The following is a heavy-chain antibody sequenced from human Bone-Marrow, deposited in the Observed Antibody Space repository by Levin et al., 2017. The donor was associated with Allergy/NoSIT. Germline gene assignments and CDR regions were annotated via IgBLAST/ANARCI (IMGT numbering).Heavy chain of an antibody. CDR2: ISTTGGAI. J-gene: IGHJ6*02. CDR3: ARDRPGGYYDFWSGQKPYYYYAMDV. V-gene: IGHV3-11*01. CDR1: GFTFSDYY. Sequence: GESLKISCAASGFTFSDYYMSWIRQAPGKGLECVAYISTTGGAIYYTDSVRGRFTISRANAKNSLYLQMNSLRAEDSAVYYCARDRPGGYYDFWSGQKPYYYYAMDVWGQGTTVTVSS. D-gene: IGHD3-3*01.